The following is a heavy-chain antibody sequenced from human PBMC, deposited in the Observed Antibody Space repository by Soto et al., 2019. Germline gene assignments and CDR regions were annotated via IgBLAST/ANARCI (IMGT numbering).Heavy chain of an antibody. CDR2: IYYSGRT. J-gene: IGHJ6*02. CDR3: ARAQGNYYYYGINA. V-gene: IGHV4-39*01. CDR1: GGSISSSSYY. Sequence: SETLSLTCTVSGGSISSSSYYWGWIRQPPGKGLEWIGSIYYSGRTYYNPSLKSRITISVDTSKNQFSLKLSSVTAADTAVYYCARAQGNYYYYGINARGQGTTVT.